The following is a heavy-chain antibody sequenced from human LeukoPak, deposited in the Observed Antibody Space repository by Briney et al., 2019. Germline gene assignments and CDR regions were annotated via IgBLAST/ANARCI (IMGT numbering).Heavy chain of an antibody. CDR2: IYYSGST. V-gene: IGHV4-61*01. J-gene: IGHJ4*02. Sequence: PSETLSLTCTVSGGSVGSGSYYWSWIRQPPGKGLEWIGYIYYSGSTNYNPSLKSRVTISVDTSKNQFSLKLSSVTAADTAVYYCAREGGSGWYEYHFDYWGQGTLVTVSS. D-gene: IGHD6-19*01. CDR3: AREGGSGWYEYHFDY. CDR1: GGSVGSGSYY.